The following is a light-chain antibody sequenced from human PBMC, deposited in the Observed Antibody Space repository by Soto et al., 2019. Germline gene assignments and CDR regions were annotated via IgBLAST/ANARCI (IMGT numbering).Light chain of an antibody. J-gene: IGKJ1*01. CDR1: RSISSW. V-gene: IGKV1-5*01. CDR3: QQYKTYPT. CDR2: DAS. Sequence: DIQMTQSPSTLSASVGDRVTITCRASRSISSWLAWYQQKPGKAPKLLIYDASSLESGVPSRFSGSGSGSDFTLTISGLQPDDFATYYCQQYKTYPTFGQGTKVDIK.